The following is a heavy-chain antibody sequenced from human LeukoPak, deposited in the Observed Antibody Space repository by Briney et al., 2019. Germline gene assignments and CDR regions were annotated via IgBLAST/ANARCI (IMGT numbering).Heavy chain of an antibody. CDR2: IHYSGNT. CDR1: GDSIRNFY. J-gene: IGHJ4*02. V-gene: IGHV4-59*01. D-gene: IGHD4-17*01. CDR3: AREADYGDYIDY. Sequence: SETLSLTCTVSGDSIRNFYWSWFRRPPGKGLEWIGYIHYSGNTYYNPSLKSRVAMSVGTSKNQLSLKLTSVTAADTAVYYCAREADYGDYIDYWGQGTLVTVSS.